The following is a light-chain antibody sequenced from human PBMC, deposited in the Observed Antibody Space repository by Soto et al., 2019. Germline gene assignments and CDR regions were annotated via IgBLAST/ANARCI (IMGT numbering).Light chain of an antibody. CDR2: GAS. CDR1: QSVNSH. V-gene: IGKV3-15*01. Sequence: EIVMTQSPATLSVSPGGRATLSCRTSQSVNSHLAWYQHKPGQAPRLLIYGASSRATGIPTRFSGSGSGTEFTLTIDSLQSEDFAIYFCQQYNNWPGTFGGGTKVDIK. CDR3: QQYNNWPGT. J-gene: IGKJ4*01.